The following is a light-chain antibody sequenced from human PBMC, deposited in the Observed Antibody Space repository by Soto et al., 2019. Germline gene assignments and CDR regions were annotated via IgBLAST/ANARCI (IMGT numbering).Light chain of an antibody. CDR3: QQRSNWLSIT. CDR2: DVS. Sequence: EIVLTQSPATLSLSPGARATLSCGASQSVSSYLAWYQQKPGQATRLIIYDVSHRANGIPARFSGSGSGTDFTLTISSLEPEDFAVYYCQQRSNWLSITFGQGTRLEIK. J-gene: IGKJ5*01. CDR1: QSVSSY. V-gene: IGKV3-11*01.